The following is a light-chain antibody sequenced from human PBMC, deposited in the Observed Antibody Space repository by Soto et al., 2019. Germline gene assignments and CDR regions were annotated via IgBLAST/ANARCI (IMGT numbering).Light chain of an antibody. CDR1: QSISSSY. CDR2: GAS. J-gene: IGKJ1*01. CDR3: QQSDDSPGT. V-gene: IGKV3-20*01. Sequence: IVLTQSPGTLSLSPGESATLSCRAGQSISSSYLAWYQQKPGQAPRLLIYGASNRATAIPDRFSGSGSGTDFTLTISRLEPEDFAVYYCQQSDDSPGTFGQGTKVEIK.